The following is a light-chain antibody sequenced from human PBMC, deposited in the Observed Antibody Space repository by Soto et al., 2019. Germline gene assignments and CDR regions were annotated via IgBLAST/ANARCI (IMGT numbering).Light chain of an antibody. CDR2: DVS. CDR3: SSYTTSSTIV. J-gene: IGLJ1*01. CDR1: SSDVGGFNF. Sequence: QSALTQPASVSGSPGQSITISCTGTSSDVGGFNFVSWYQQPPGKAPKLMIYDVSHRPSGVSNRFSGSKSGNTASLTISGLQAEYEGDYYCSSYTTSSTIVFGTGNKVTVL. V-gene: IGLV2-14*01.